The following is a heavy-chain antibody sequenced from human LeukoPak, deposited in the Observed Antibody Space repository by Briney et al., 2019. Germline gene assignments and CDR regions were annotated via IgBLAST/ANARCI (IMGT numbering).Heavy chain of an antibody. CDR3: ASSLNKYYYYYMDV. J-gene: IGHJ6*03. V-gene: IGHV1-69*06. CDR1: GGTFSSYA. D-gene: IGHD1/OR15-1a*01. Sequence: ASVKVSCKASGGTFSSYAISWVRQAPGQGLEWMGGIIPIFGTANYAQKFQGRVTITADKSTSTAYMELSSLRSEDTAVYYCASSLNKYYYYYMDVWGKGTTVTISS. CDR2: IIPIFGTA.